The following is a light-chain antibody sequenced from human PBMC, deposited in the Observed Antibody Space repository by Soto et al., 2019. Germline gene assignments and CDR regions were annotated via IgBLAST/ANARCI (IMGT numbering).Light chain of an antibody. CDR3: QSYDSSLSGVV. CDR1: SSDVGGYNH. CDR2: NNN. J-gene: IGLJ2*01. Sequence: QSVLTQPPSASGSPGQSVTISCTGTSSDVGGYNHVCWYQQHPGKAPKLLIYNNNNRPSGVPDRFSGSKSVTSASLAITGLQADDEADYYCQSYDSSLSGVVFGGGTKLTVL. V-gene: IGLV2-8*01.